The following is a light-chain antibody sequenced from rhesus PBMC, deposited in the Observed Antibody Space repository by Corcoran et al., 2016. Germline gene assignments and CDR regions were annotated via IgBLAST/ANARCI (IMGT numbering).Light chain of an antibody. CDR2: KAS. V-gene: IGKV1-74*01. Sequence: DIQMTQSPSSLSASVGDRVTITCRASENVNNYINCYQQKPGRASKLLIYKASTLQSGVPSRFSGSGSGTDYTFTISRIKPEDFDTYYYQRGYVTPFSFGQRTKVEIK. CDR1: ENVNNY. CDR3: QRGYVTPFS. J-gene: IGKJ2*01.